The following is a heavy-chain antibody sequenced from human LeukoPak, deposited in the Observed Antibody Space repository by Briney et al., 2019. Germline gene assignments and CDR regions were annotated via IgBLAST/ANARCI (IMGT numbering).Heavy chain of an antibody. D-gene: IGHD2-8*01. V-gene: IGHV3-30*02. Sequence: PGGSLRLSCAASRFTFSSYGMHWVRQAPGKGLEWVAYIQYDGSNAQYADSVKGRFSISRDSSKNILYLQMNSLRAEDTAVYYCAQDRCSNGVGCYYYYMDVWGKGTTVTISS. CDR2: IQYDGSNA. J-gene: IGHJ6*03. CDR3: AQDRCSNGVGCYYYYMDV. CDR1: RFTFSSYG.